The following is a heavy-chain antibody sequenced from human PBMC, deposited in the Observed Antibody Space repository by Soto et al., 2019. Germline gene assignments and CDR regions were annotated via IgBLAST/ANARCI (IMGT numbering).Heavy chain of an antibody. J-gene: IGHJ5*02. Sequence: SETLSLTCTVSGGSISGYYRSWIRQPPGKGLEWIGYIYYSGSTNYNPSLKSRVTISVDTSKNEFSVKLNSVTAADAAVYFCVRVEDYSRRFDPGRQGTLVSAPS. V-gene: IGHV4-59*08. CDR2: IYYSGST. CDR3: VRVEDYSRRFDP. CDR1: GGSISGYY. D-gene: IGHD4-4*01.